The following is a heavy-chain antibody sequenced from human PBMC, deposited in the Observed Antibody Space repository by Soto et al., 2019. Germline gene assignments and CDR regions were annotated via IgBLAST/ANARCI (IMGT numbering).Heavy chain of an antibody. J-gene: IGHJ4*02. Sequence: SXTLYLTCTVSGGSINSRGYYWSLIRQPPGTGLEWIREINHSRSTNYNPSLKSRVTISVDTSKNQFSLKLTSVTAADTAVYYCARDKITGLFDYWGQGTLVTVSS. CDR1: GGSINSRGYY. CDR2: INHSRST. V-gene: IGHV4-39*07. D-gene: IGHD2-8*02. CDR3: ARDKITGLFDY.